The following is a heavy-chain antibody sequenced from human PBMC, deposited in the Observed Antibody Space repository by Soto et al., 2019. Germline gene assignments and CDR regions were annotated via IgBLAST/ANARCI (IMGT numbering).Heavy chain of an antibody. CDR2: IYYIGST. D-gene: IGHD6-19*01. V-gene: IGHV4-59*01. CDR1: GGSLSSYY. CDR3: ARGGAGESYAFDI. Sequence: SETLSLTCTVSGGSLSSYYWSWIRQPPGKGLEWIGYIYYIGSTNYNPSLKSRVTISVDTSKNQFSLKLRSVTAAEKAVYYCARGGAGESYAFDIWGQGTMVT. J-gene: IGHJ3*02.